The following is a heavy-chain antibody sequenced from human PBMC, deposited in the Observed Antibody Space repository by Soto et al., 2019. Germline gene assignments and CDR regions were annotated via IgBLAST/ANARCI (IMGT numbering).Heavy chain of an antibody. CDR2: INHSGST. Sequence: QVQLQQWGAGLLKPSETLSLTCAVYGGSFSGYYWSWIRQPPGKGLEWIGEINHSGSTNYNPSLKSRVTISVGTSQNQFSLKLSPVTAADTAVYYCALARLVLLRFPPTVGWFDPWGQGTLVTVSS. CDR3: ALARLVLLRFPPTVGWFDP. CDR1: GGSFSGYY. J-gene: IGHJ5*02. V-gene: IGHV4-34*01. D-gene: IGHD3-3*01.